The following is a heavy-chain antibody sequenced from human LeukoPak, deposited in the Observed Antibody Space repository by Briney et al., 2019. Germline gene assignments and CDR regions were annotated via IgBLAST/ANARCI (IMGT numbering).Heavy chain of an antibody. CDR1: GFTFSIYA. CDR3: ASTVTGYYFDY. V-gene: IGHV3-74*01. D-gene: IGHD4-17*01. CDR2: INSDGSST. Sequence: PGGSLRLSCAASGFTFSIYAMSWVRQAPGKGLVWVSRINSDGSSTSYADSVKGRFTISRDNAKNTLYLQMNSLRAEDTAVYYCASTVTGYYFDYWGQGTLVTVSS. J-gene: IGHJ4*02.